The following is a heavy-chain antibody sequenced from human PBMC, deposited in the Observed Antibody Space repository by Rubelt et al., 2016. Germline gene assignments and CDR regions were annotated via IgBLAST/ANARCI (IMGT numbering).Heavy chain of an antibody. CDR2: ISWNSGTI. J-gene: IGHJ6*02. V-gene: IGHV3-9*01. CDR3: AKDILASIAANMDV. CDR1: GFTFDDYT. D-gene: IGHD6-6*01. Sequence: EVQLVESGGGLVQPGRSLRLSCAASGFTFDDYTMHWVRQAPGKGLEGVSGISWNSGTIGYADSVKGRFFISRDNAKNSLYLQMNSLRPEDTALYHCAKDILASIAANMDVWGQGTTVTVSS.